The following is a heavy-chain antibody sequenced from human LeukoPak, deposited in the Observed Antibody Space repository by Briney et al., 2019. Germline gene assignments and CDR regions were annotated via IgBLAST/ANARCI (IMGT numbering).Heavy chain of an antibody. CDR3: ARARTRAVYYFDY. Sequence: GGSLRLSCAASGFTFSSYSMNCVRQAPGKGLEWVPSISSSSSYIYYADSVKGRFTISRDNAKNSLYLQMNSLRAEDTAVYYCARARTRAVYYFDYWGQGTLVTVSS. CDR1: GFTFSSYS. D-gene: IGHD3/OR15-3a*01. CDR2: ISSSSSYI. J-gene: IGHJ4*02. V-gene: IGHV3-21*01.